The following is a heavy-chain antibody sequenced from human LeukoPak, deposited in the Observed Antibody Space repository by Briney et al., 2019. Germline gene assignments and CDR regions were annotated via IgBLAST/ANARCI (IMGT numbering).Heavy chain of an antibody. J-gene: IGHJ5*02. D-gene: IGHD2-15*01. CDR2: IYHSGST. CDR1: GGSISSSNW. CDR3: ARRGYCSGGSCYAGLNWFDP. Sequence: SETLSLTCAVSGGSISSSNWWSWVRQPPGKGLEWIGEIYHSGSTNYNPSLKSRVTISVDKSKNQFSLKLSSVTAADTAVYYCARRGYCSGGSCYAGLNWFDPWGQGTLVTVSS. V-gene: IGHV4-4*02.